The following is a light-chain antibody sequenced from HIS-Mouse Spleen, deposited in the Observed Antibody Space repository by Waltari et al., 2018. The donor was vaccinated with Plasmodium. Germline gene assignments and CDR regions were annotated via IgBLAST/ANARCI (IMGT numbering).Light chain of an antibody. J-gene: IGKJ4*01. Sequence: DIVMTQSPDSLAVSLGERAPINCKSSQSVLYSSNNKTYLAWYQQKPGRPPKLLIYWASTRESGVPDRFSGSGSGTDFTLTISSLQAEDVAVYYCQQYYSTPLTFGGGTKVEIK. V-gene: IGKV4-1*01. CDR2: WAS. CDR1: QSVLYSSNNKTY. CDR3: QQYYSTPLT.